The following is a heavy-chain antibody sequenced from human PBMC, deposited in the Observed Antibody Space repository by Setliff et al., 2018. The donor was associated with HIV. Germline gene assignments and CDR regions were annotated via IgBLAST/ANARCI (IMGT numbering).Heavy chain of an antibody. J-gene: IGHJ5*02. D-gene: IGHD2-8*01. CDR3: ARDAPTVYANGWFDP. CDR1: GYSISGGFY. CDR2: IYHSGST. V-gene: IGHV4-38-2*02. Sequence: SETLSLTCAVSGYSISGGFYWGWIRQPPGKGLEWIGSIYHSGSTYYNPSLRSRVTISVDTSKNQFSPKLSSVTAADTAVYYCARDAPTVYANGWFDPWGQGTLVTVPQ.